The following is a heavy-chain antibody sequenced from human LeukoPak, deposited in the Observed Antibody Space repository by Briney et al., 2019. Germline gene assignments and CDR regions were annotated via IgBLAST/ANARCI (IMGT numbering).Heavy chain of an antibody. D-gene: IGHD2-2*01. J-gene: IGHJ5*02. V-gene: IGHV4-34*01. Sequence: SETLSLTCAVYGGSFSGYYWSWIRQPPGKGLDWIGEINHSGSTNYNPSLKSRVTISVDTSKNQFSLKLSSVTAADTAVYYCARGRSPVVVPAARPGYNWFDPWGQGTLVTVSS. CDR3: ARGRSPVVVPAARPGYNWFDP. CDR2: INHSGST. CDR1: GGSFSGYY.